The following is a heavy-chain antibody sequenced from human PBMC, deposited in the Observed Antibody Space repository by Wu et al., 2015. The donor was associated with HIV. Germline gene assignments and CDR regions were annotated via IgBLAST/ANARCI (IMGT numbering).Heavy chain of an antibody. CDR1: GYTFITYY. D-gene: IGHD5-18*01. V-gene: IGHV1-46*01. J-gene: IGHJ4*02. CDR2: MNPSGGST. Sequence: PGASVKVSCKASGYTFITYYMHWVRQAPGQGLEWMGMMNPSGGSTSYTQKFQGRLTMTRDTPTSTVYMELSSLRSEDTAVYYCARGDSGYDSNGYSYGYFDYWGQGTLVTVSS. CDR3: ARGDSGYDSNGYSYGYFDY.